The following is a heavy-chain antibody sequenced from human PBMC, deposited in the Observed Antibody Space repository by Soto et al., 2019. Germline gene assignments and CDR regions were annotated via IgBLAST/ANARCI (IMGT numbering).Heavy chain of an antibody. CDR2: IYHSGST. V-gene: IGHV4-30-2*01. Sequence: PSETLSLTCAVSGGSISSGGYSWSWIRQPPGKGLEWIGYIYHSGSTYYNPSLKSRVTISVDRSKNQFSLKLSSVTAADTAVYYCARGSADPQGYDSSGYYSYWGQGTLVTVSS. CDR1: GGSISSGGYS. D-gene: IGHD3-22*01. J-gene: IGHJ4*02. CDR3: ARGSADPQGYDSSGYYSY.